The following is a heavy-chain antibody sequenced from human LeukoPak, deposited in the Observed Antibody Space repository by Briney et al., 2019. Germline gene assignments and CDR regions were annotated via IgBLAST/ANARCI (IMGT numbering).Heavy chain of an antibody. CDR1: GFTLDDYA. V-gene: IGHV3-9*01. D-gene: IGHD6-19*01. CDR3: AKAITGYSSGWYGGYDY. J-gene: IGHJ4*02. CDR2: ISWNSGSI. Sequence: GGSLRLSCAASGFTLDDYAMHWVRQAPGKGLEWVSGISWNSGSIGYADSVKGRFTISRDNAKNSLYLQMNSLRAEDTALYYCAKAITGYSSGWYGGYDYWGQGTLVTVSS.